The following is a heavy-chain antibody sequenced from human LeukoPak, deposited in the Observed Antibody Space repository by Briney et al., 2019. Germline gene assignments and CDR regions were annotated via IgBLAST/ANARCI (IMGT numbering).Heavy chain of an antibody. V-gene: IGHV3-30*18. J-gene: IGHJ4*02. CDR2: ISYDGSNK. Sequence: PGRSLRLSCAASGFTFSSYGMHWVRQAPGKGLEWVAVISYDGSNKYYADSVKGRFTISRDNSKNTLYLQMNSLRAEDTAVYYCAKLVLYSSSSSYWGQGTLVTVSS. CDR1: GFTFSSYG. D-gene: IGHD6-6*01. CDR3: AKLVLYSSSSSY.